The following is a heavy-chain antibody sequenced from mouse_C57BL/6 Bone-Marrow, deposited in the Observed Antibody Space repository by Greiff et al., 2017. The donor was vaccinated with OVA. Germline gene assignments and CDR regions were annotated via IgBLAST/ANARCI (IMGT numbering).Heavy chain of an antibody. V-gene: IGHV1-7*01. CDR1: GYTFTSYW. CDR2: INPSSGYT. CDR3: GGGMITRAMDY. D-gene: IGHD2-4*01. J-gene: IGHJ4*01. Sequence: QVQLKQSGAELAKPGASVKLSCKASGYTFTSYWMHWVKQRPGQGLEWIGYINPSSGYTKYNQKFKDKATLTADKSSSTAYMQLSSLTSEDSAVYYCGGGMITRAMDYWGQGTSVTVSS.